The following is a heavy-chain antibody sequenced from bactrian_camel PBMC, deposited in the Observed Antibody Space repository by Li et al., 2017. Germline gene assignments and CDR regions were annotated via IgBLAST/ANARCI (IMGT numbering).Heavy chain of an antibody. CDR1: KSTYDMGC. V-gene: IGHV3S54*01. CDR2: IDTGGGRT. J-gene: IGHJ4*01. Sequence: VQLVESGGGSVQAGGSLRLSCEVSKSTYDMGCMGWFRQGPGKGREVVARIDTGGGRTYYGDAVKGRFTISQDKANNTLYLQMNSLKPEDTAMYYCNRCVYWGPGTQVTVS. CDR3: NRCVY.